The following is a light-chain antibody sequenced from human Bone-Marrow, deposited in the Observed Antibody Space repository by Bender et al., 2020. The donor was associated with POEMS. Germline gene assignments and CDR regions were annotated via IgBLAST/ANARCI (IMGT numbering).Light chain of an antibody. V-gene: IGLV1-44*01. J-gene: IGLJ2*01. CDR2: INN. Sequence: QSVLTQPPSASGTPGQRVTISCSGSSSNIGTNPVNWYQQLPGTAPKLLIYINNQRPSGVPDRFSGSKSGNTASLTISGLQAEDEADYYCSSYTSSHTLVFGGGTKLTVL. CDR3: SSYTSSHTLV. CDR1: SSNIGTNP.